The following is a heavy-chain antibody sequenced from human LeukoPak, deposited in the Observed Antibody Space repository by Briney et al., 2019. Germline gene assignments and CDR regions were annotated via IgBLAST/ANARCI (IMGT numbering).Heavy chain of an antibody. J-gene: IGHJ4*02. CDR2: ISGSGGST. Sequence: GGSLRLSCAASGFTFSSYAMSWVRQAPGKGLEWVSAISGSGGSTYYVDSVRGRFTISRDNSKNLLYMQMNSLRAEDTAVYYCAKVINSGFYYYFDYWGQGTLVTVSS. CDR1: GFTFSSYA. CDR3: AKVINSGFYYYFDY. D-gene: IGHD3-22*01. V-gene: IGHV3-23*01.